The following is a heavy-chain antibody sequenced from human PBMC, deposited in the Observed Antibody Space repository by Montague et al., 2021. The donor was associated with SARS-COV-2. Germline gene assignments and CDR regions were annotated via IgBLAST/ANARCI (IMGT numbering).Heavy chain of an antibody. CDR1: GFTFSTYA. Sequence: SLRLSCAASGFTFSTYAMSWVRQAPGKGLEWVSVNYGDGRGTYYAESVKGRSTISRDNSKSTLYLQMNSLRADDTAVYHCAKHTVYDLAELLSPLDHWGQGTLVTVSS. V-gene: IGHV3-23*03. D-gene: IGHD3-10*01. J-gene: IGHJ4*02. CDR2: NYGDGRGT. CDR3: AKHTVYDLAELLSPLDH.